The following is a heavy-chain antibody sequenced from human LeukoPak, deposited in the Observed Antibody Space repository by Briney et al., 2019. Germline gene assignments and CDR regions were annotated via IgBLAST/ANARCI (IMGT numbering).Heavy chain of an antibody. D-gene: IGHD2-2*01. Sequence: SVKVSRKASGYTFTGYYMHWVRQAPGQGLEWMGGIMPMFGTANYAQKFQGRVTITADKSTSTAYMELSSLRSEDTAVYYCASGRTDIVVVPATLRNYYFDYWGQGTLVTVSS. CDR1: GYTFTGYY. CDR3: ASGRTDIVVVPATLRNYYFDY. J-gene: IGHJ4*02. V-gene: IGHV1-69*06. CDR2: IMPMFGTA.